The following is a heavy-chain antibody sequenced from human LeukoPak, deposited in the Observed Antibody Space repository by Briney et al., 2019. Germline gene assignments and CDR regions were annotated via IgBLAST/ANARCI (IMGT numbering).Heavy chain of an antibody. D-gene: IGHD4-17*01. CDR2: INWNGGST. V-gene: IGHV3-20*04. Sequence: GGSLRLSCAASGFTFDDYGMSWVRQAPGKGLEWVSGINWNGGSTGYADSVKGRFTISRDNAKNSLYLQMNSLRAEDTALYCCARLATVTTYYYYMDVWGKGTTVTVSS. J-gene: IGHJ6*03. CDR3: ARLATVTTYYYYMDV. CDR1: GFTFDDYG.